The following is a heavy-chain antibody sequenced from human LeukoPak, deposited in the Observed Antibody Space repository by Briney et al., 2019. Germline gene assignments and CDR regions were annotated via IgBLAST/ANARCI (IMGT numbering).Heavy chain of an antibody. J-gene: IGHJ4*02. D-gene: IGHD2-15*01. CDR3: AKDGDARILAFDY. Sequence: RAGGSLRLSCAASGFTFSSYSMNWVRQAPGKGLEWVSAISGSGGSTYYADSVKGRFTISRDNSKNTLYLQMNSLRAEDTAVYYCAKDGDARILAFDYWGQGTLVTVSS. CDR2: ISGSGGST. CDR1: GFTFSSYS. V-gene: IGHV3-23*01.